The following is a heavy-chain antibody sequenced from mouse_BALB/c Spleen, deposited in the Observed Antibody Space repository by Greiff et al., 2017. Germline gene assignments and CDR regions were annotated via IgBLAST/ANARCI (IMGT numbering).Heavy chain of an antibody. V-gene: IGHV3-2*02. CDR1: GYSITSDYA. CDR3: SPNWDVPAWFAY. D-gene: IGHD4-1*01. J-gene: IGHJ3*01. Sequence: DVKLQESGPGLVKPSQSLSLTCTVTGYSITSDYAWNWIRQFPGNQLEWMGYISYSGSTSYNPSLKSRISITRDTAKNQFFLQLNSVTTEDTATCYCSPNWDVPAWFAYWGQGTLVTVSA. CDR2: ISYSGST.